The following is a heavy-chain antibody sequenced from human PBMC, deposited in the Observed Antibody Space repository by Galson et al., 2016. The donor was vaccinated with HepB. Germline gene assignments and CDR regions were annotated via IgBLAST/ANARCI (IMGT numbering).Heavy chain of an antibody. V-gene: IGHV4-39*01. CDR2: IYYSGTT. D-gene: IGHD2-15*01. Sequence: SETLSLTCTVSGGSISSSDYSWGWIRQPPGKGLEWIGIIYYSGTTYYNPSLKSRVTISGDTSKNQFSLEVNSVTAADTALYYCARLPGYCSGGRCNGNYVMDVWGQGTTVIVSS. J-gene: IGHJ6*02. CDR1: GGSISSSDYS. CDR3: ARLPGYCSGGRCNGNYVMDV.